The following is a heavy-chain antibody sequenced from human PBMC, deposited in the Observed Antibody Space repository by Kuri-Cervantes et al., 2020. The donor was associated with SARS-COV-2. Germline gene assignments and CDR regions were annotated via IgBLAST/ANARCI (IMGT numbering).Heavy chain of an antibody. CDR1: GGSISGQY. J-gene: IGHJ6*02. D-gene: IGHD2-2*01. CDR2: IYYSGST. CDR3: ARDLPGLYYAMDV. V-gene: IGHV4-4*07. Sequence: ESLKISCTVSGGSISGQYCNWIRQSAGKGLEWIGRIYYSGSTNYNPSLKSRFTMSVETSKNEFSLRLSSVTAADTAVYYCARDLPGLYYAMDVWGQGTTVTVSS.